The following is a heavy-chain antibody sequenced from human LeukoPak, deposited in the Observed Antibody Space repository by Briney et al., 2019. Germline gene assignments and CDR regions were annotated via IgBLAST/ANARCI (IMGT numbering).Heavy chain of an antibody. CDR1: GYSISSSNW. Sequence: SETLSLTCAVSGYSISSSNWWGWIRQPPGKGLEWIGYIYHSGSTYYNPSLKSRVTISVDRSMNQFSLKLSSVTAADTAVYYCAGRGYSYGYGYWGQGTLVTVSS. CDR3: AGRGYSYGYGY. V-gene: IGHV4-28*01. J-gene: IGHJ4*02. CDR2: IYHSGST. D-gene: IGHD5-18*01.